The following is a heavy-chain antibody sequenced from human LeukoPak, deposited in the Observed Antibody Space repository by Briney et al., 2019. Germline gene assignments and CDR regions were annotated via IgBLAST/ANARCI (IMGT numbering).Heavy chain of an antibody. CDR1: GGSISSYY. Sequence: PSETLSLTCTVSGGSISSYYWSWIRQPPGKGLEWIGYIYYSGSTNYNPSLKSRVTISVDTSKNQFSLKLSSVTAADTAVYYCARTSLYFDWFQETYGMDVWGQGTTVTVSS. CDR3: ARTSLYFDWFQETYGMDV. V-gene: IGHV4-59*01. J-gene: IGHJ6*02. D-gene: IGHD3-9*01. CDR2: IYYSGST.